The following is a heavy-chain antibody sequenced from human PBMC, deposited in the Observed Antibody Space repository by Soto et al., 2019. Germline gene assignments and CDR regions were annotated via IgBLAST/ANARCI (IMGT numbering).Heavy chain of an antibody. Sequence: QVQLVQSGAEVKKPGSSGEVSCKASGGTFSSYAISWVRQAPGQGLEWMGGIIPIFDTTNYAQKFQGRVTITADESTSTAYMELSSLRSEDTAVYYCARFGIDCRGGSCYSWGWFDPWGQGTLVIVSS. CDR1: GGTFSSYA. D-gene: IGHD2-15*01. J-gene: IGHJ5*02. V-gene: IGHV1-69*01. CDR3: ARFGIDCRGGSCYSWGWFDP. CDR2: IIPIFDTT.